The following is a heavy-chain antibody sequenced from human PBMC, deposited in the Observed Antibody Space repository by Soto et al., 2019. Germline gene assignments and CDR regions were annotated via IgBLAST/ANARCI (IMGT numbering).Heavy chain of an antibody. V-gene: IGHV3-23*01. D-gene: IGHD5-12*01. Sequence: GGSLRLSCAASGFTFSSYAMSWVRQAPGKGLEWVSAISGSGGSTYYADSVKGRFTISRDNSKNTLYLQMNSLRAEDTAVYYCAKDIGEYSGYDGAFDIWGQGTMVTVSS. CDR3: AKDIGEYSGYDGAFDI. J-gene: IGHJ3*02. CDR1: GFTFSSYA. CDR2: ISGSGGST.